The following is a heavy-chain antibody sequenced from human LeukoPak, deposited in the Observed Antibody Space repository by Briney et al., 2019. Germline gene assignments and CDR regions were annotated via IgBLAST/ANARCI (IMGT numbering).Heavy chain of an antibody. D-gene: IGHD3-16*01. CDR3: ARGGSWAPLDV. V-gene: IGHV3-72*01. Sequence: GGSLRLSCAAPGFTFSDHYMDWVRQAPGKGLEWVGRIRNKANSYSTEYAASVKGRFTISRDDSKNSVYLQMNSLKTEDTAVYCCARGGSWAPLDVWGQGTTVTVSS. CDR2: IRNKANSYST. J-gene: IGHJ6*02. CDR1: GFTFSDHY.